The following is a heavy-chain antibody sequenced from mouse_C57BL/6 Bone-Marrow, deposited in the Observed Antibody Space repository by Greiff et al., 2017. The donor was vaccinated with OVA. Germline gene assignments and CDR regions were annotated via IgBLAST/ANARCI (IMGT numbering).Heavy chain of an antibody. V-gene: IGHV1-54*01. CDR2: INPGSGGT. CDR1: GYAFTSYL. D-gene: IGHD2-10*01. Sequence: LEESGAELVRPGTSVKVSCKASGYAFTSYLIEWVKQRPGQGLEWIGVINPGSGGTNYNEKFKGKATLTADKSSSTAYMQLSSLTSEDSAVYFCARRAYRDYAMDYGGQGTSVTVSA. J-gene: IGHJ4*01. CDR3: ARRAYRDYAMDY.